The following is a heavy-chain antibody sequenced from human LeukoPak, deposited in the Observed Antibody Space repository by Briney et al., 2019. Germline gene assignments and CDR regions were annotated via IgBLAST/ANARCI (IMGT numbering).Heavy chain of an antibody. J-gene: IGHJ4*02. V-gene: IGHV3-21*01. CDR2: ISGSSSYI. CDR1: GFTFSSYA. D-gene: IGHD2-2*01. Sequence: GGSLRLSCAASGFTFSSYAMNWVRQAPGKGLGWVSSISGSSSYIDYADSVKGRFTISRDNAKTSLYLQMNSLRDEDTAVYYCARDPYYCSSTSCGIDYWGQGTLVTVSS. CDR3: ARDPYYCSSTSCGIDY.